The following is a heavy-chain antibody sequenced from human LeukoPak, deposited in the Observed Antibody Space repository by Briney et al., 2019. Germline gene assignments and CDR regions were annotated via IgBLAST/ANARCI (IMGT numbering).Heavy chain of an antibody. J-gene: IGHJ1*01. V-gene: IGHV3-53*05. CDR2: IYSGGST. D-gene: IGHD3-22*01. CDR1: GFTVSSNY. Sequence: PGGSLRLSCAASGFTVSSNYMSWVRQAPGKGLEWVSVIYSGGSTYYADSVKGRFTISRDDAKNSLYLQMNSLRPEDTALYYCAKDSEDSSGYYYQGYLHHWGQGTLVTVSS. CDR3: AKDSEDSSGYYYQGYLHH.